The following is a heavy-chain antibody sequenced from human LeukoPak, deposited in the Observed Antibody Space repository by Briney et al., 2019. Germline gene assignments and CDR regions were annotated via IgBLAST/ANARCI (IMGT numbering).Heavy chain of an antibody. Sequence: GGSLRLSCAASGFTFSDYYMSWIRQAPGKGLEWVSYISSSGSTIYYADSVKGRFTISRDDAKNSLYLQMNSLRAEDTAVYYCARWSIWGYYFDYWGQGTLVTVSS. J-gene: IGHJ4*02. CDR3: ARWSIWGYYFDY. CDR1: GFTFSDYY. CDR2: ISSSGSTI. D-gene: IGHD3-16*01. V-gene: IGHV3-11*01.